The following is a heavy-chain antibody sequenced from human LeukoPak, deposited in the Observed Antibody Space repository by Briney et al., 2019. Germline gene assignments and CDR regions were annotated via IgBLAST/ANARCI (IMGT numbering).Heavy chain of an antibody. J-gene: IGHJ4*02. CDR3: TREPHYYDISGYYPPPFDY. CDR1: GFTFGDYA. V-gene: IGHV3-49*04. CDR2: IRSKAYGGTT. D-gene: IGHD3-22*01. Sequence: GGSLRLSCTASGFTFGDYAMSWVRQAPGKGLEWVGFIRSKAYGGTTEYAASVKGRFTISRDDSKSIAYLQMNSLKTEDTAVYYCTREPHYYDISGYYPPPFDYWGQGTLVAVSS.